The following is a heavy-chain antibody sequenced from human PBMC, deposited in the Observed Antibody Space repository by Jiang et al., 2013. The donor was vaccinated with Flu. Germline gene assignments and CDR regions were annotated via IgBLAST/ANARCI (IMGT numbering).Heavy chain of an antibody. Sequence: QLVESGGGVVQPGRSLRLSCAASGFTFSTYDMHWVRQAPGKGLEWVAVMWSDGSNEYYGDSVKGRFTISRDNSKNTLYLQMDSLRAEDTAVYYCARDLGILRVGHPSNWLDFWGQGTLVTVSS. J-gene: IGHJ5*01. V-gene: IGHV3-33*01. CDR3: ARDLGILRVGHPSNWLDF. CDR1: GFTFSTYD. D-gene: IGHD1-26*01. CDR2: MWSDGSNE.